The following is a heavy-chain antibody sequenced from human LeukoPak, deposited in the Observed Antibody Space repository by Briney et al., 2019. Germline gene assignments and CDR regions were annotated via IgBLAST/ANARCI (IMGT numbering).Heavy chain of an antibody. V-gene: IGHV4-4*02. CDR3: AREGGPYRPLDY. Sequence: SGTLSLTCGVSGGSITNTNYWTWVHQPPGKGLEWIGEVNLQGSTIYNPSLMGGVAIAVDTSENHISLQLTSVTAADTAVYYCAREGGPYRPLDYSGQGTLVTVSS. J-gene: IGHJ4*02. CDR1: GGSITNTNY. CDR2: VNLQGST.